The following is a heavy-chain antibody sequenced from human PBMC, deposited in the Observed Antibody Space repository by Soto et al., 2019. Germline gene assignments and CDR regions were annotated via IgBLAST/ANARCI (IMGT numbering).Heavy chain of an antibody. V-gene: IGHV3-30*18. CDR1: GFTFSSYG. CDR2: ISYDGSNK. Sequence: GGSLRLSCAASGFTFSSYGMHWVRQAPGKGLEWVAVISYDGSNKYHADSVKGRFTISRDNSKNTLYLQMNSLRAEDTAVYYCAKVLRYFDWLPPFDYWGQGTLVTVSS. D-gene: IGHD3-9*01. J-gene: IGHJ4*02. CDR3: AKVLRYFDWLPPFDY.